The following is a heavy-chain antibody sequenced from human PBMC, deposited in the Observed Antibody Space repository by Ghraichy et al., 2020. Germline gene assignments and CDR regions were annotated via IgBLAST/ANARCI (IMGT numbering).Heavy chain of an antibody. CDR3: ARVGYYGSAHSAY. CDR2: IKQDGSEK. Sequence: WGSLRLSCAASGFTFSGYCMSWVRQAPGKGLEWVANIKQDGSEKSYVASLQGRFTLSTDTPRNSLYLQMNSLRAEDTAVYYCARVGYYGSAHSAYWSQGTLVTVSS. J-gene: IGHJ4*02. CDR1: GFTFSGYC. V-gene: IGHV3-7*01. D-gene: IGHD3-10*01.